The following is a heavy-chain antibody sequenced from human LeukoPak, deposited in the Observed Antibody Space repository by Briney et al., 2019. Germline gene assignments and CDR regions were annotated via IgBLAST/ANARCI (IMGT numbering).Heavy chain of an antibody. J-gene: IGHJ4*02. CDR1: GYTFTSYY. CDR2: INPSGDST. D-gene: IGHD1-26*01. CDR3: SRESSVGATSV. Sequence: ASVKVSCKASGYTFTSYYMHWVRQAPGQGLEWMGIINPSGDSTSYAQKFQGRVTMTRDTSTSTVYMELSSLRSEDTALYYCSRESSVGATSVWGQGTLDTVSS. V-gene: IGHV1-46*01.